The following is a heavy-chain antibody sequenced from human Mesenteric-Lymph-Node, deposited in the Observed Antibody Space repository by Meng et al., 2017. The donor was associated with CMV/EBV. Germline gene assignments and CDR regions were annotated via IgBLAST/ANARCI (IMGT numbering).Heavy chain of an antibody. CDR1: GGTLSSDT. CDR2: IIPILGIA. D-gene: IGHD6-19*01. J-gene: IGHJ5*02. CDR3: ARAPTHSSGFQWFDP. V-gene: IGHV1-69*02. Sequence: SGGTLSSDTISWVRQAPGQGLEWMGRIIPILGIANYAQKFQGRVTITADKSTSTAYMELSSLRSEDTAVYYCARAPTHSSGFQWFDPWGQGTLVTVSS.